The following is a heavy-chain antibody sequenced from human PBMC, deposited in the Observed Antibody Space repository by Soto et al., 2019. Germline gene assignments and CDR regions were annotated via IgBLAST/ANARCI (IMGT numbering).Heavy chain of an antibody. D-gene: IGHD3-9*01. CDR1: GGSISSYY. J-gene: IGHJ3*02. CDR3: ARGRLHDISTGYPESYAFDI. V-gene: IGHV4-30-4*01. Sequence: PSETLSLTCTVSGGSISSYYWSWIRQPPGKGLEWIGYIYYSGSTYYNPSLKSRVTISVDTSKNQFSLKLSSVTAADTAVYYCARGRLHDISTGYPESYAFDIWGQGTMVTVSS. CDR2: IYYSGST.